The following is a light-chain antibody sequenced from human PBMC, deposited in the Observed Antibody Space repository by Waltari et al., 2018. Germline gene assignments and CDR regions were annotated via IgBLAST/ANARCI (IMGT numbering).Light chain of an antibody. J-gene: IGLJ7*01. CDR1: IGHISYA. CDR2: VTSHGSH. Sequence: QLVLTHSPSASASLGASFKLTCILRIGHISYALASNPQQPETGHWYLMKVTSHGSHTTGDGIPDRFSGSSSGAERYLTISSLQSEDEADYYCQTWGTGIGVFGGGTQLTVL. V-gene: IGLV4-69*02. CDR3: QTWGTGIGV.